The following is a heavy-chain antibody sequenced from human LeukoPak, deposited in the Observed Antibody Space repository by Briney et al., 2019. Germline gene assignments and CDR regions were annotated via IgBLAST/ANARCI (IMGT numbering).Heavy chain of an antibody. D-gene: IGHD5-18*01. Sequence: PGGSLRLSCAASGFTVSSNYISWVRQAPGKGLEWIWSIYYSGSTYYNPSLKSRVTISVDTSKNQFSLKLSSVTAADTAVYYCARYGNVYYYYMDVWGKGTTVTVSS. CDR3: ARYGNVYYYYMDV. J-gene: IGHJ6*03. CDR1: GFTVSSNY. V-gene: IGHV4-59*05. CDR2: IYYSGST.